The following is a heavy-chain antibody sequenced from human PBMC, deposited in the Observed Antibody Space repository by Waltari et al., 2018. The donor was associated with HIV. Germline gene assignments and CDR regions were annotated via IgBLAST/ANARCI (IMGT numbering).Heavy chain of an antibody. CDR3: ATALYSSSSAGSIDY. CDR1: GYTFTGYY. Sequence: QVQLVQSGAEVKKPGASVKVSCKASGYTFTGYYMHGVRQAPVPGLAGRGWTHPNRGGTNYAQKLQCIVTMTRDTSSSTAYLELSRLRSDDTAVYYCATALYSSSSAGSIDYWGQGTLVTVAS. D-gene: IGHD6-6*01. J-gene: IGHJ4*02. CDR2: THPNRGGT. V-gene: IGHV1-2*02.